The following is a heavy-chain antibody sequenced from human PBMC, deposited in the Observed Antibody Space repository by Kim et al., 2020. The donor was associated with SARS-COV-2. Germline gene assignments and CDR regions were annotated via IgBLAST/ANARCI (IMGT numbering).Heavy chain of an antibody. CDR2: IKEDGSDK. V-gene: IGHV3-7*03. CDR3: VRDGPGDGSNRAAFDI. CDR1: GFTFNVYW. D-gene: IGHD1-26*01. J-gene: IGHJ3*02. Sequence: GGSLRLSCVASGFTFNVYWMSWVRQAPGKGLEWVVNIKEDGSDKYCVDSVKGRFTISRDNAKNSLYLQMHSLRAEDTAVYYCVRDGPGDGSNRAAFDIWGQGTVVTVSS.